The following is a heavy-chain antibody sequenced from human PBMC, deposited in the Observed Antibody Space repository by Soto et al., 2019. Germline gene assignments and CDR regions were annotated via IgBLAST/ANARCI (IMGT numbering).Heavy chain of an antibody. V-gene: IGHV3-48*02. D-gene: IGHD6-6*01. J-gene: IGHJ2*01. Sequence: EVQLVESGGGLVQPGGSLRLSCVASGFTFSSYSMNWVRQAPGKGLEWLSYISSGSATIYYADSVKGRFTISRDNVKNSLYLKMNSLRDDDTAVYYCARDSASYSSSSGSYWYFDLWGRGTLVTVSS. CDR2: ISSGSATI. CDR1: GFTFSSYS. CDR3: ARDSASYSSSSGSYWYFDL.